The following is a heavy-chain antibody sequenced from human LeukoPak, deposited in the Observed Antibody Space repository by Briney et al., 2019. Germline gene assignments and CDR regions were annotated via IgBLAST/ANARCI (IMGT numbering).Heavy chain of an antibody. CDR3: ARGNIAAAGRAFDY. CDR2: IYTSGST. D-gene: IGHD6-13*01. Sequence: SETLSLTCTVSGGSISSFYWSWIRQPAGKGLEWIGRIYTSGSTNYNPSLKSRVTMSVDTSKNQFSLKLSSVTAADTAVYYCARGNIAAAGRAFDYWGQGTLVTVSS. CDR1: GGSISSFY. V-gene: IGHV4-4*07. J-gene: IGHJ4*02.